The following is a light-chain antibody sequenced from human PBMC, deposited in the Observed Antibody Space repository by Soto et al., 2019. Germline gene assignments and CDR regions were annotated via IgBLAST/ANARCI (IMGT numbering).Light chain of an antibody. CDR2: AAS. J-gene: IGKJ5*01. V-gene: IGKV1-9*01. CDR3: QQLNSYPTIT. CDR1: QGISSY. Sequence: DIQLTQSPSFLSASVGDRVTITCWASQGISSYLAWYQQKPGKAPKLLIYAASTLQSGVPSRFSGSGSGTEFTLTISSLQPEDFATYYCQQLNSYPTITFGQGTRXXX.